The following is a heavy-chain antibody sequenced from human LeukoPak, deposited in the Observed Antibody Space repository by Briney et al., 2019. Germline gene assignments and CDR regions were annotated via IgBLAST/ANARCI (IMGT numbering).Heavy chain of an antibody. J-gene: IGHJ4*02. Sequence: GGSLRLSCAASGFTFSNYGMHWVRQAPGKGLEWVAFIRYYGSDKYYADSVNGRFTISRDNSKNTLYLLMNSLRADDTAVYYCAKPASGSPPREFDYWGQGTLVTVSS. CDR2: IRYYGSDK. V-gene: IGHV3-30*02. CDR3: AKPASGSPPREFDY. D-gene: IGHD1-26*01. CDR1: GFTFSNYG.